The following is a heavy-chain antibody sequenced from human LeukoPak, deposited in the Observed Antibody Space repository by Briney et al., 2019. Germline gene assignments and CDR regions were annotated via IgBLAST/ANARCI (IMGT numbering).Heavy chain of an antibody. D-gene: IGHD6-13*01. CDR1: RGSISSSSYY. J-gene: IGHJ4*02. Sequence: PSETLSLTCTVSRGSISSSSYYWGWIRQPPGKGLEWIGSIYYSGSTYYNPSPKSRVTISVDTSKNQFSLKLSSVTAADTAVYYCARAFSSSWIFDYWGQGTLVTVSS. CDR3: ARAFSSSWIFDY. V-gene: IGHV4-39*07. CDR2: IYYSGST.